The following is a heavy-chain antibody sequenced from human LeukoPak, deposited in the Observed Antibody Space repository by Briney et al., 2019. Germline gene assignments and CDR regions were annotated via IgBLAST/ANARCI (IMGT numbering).Heavy chain of an antibody. CDR3: ARERLDSSGYYGDYYYYMDV. Sequence: GGSLRLSCAASGFTFSSYSMTWVRQAPGKGLEWVSYISSSSSTIYYADSVKGRFTISRDNAKNSLYLQMNSLRAEDTAVYYCARERLDSSGYYGDYYYYMDVWGKGTTVTVSS. CDR2: ISSSSSTI. V-gene: IGHV3-48*04. CDR1: GFTFSSYS. J-gene: IGHJ6*03. D-gene: IGHD3-22*01.